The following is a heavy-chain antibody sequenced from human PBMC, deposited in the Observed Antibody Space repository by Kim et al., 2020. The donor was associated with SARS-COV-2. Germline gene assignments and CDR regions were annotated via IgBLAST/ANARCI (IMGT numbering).Heavy chain of an antibody. CDR3: TTVLRYYYGSGSYYPQNS. Sequence: GGSLRLSCAASGFTFSNAWMSWVRQAPGKGLEWVGRIKSKTDGGTTDYAAPVKGRFTISRDDSKNTLYLQMNSLKTEDTAVYYCTTVLRYYYGSGSYYPQNSWGQGTLVTVSS. CDR1: GFTFSNAW. J-gene: IGHJ4*02. V-gene: IGHV3-15*01. D-gene: IGHD3-10*01. CDR2: IKSKTDGGTT.